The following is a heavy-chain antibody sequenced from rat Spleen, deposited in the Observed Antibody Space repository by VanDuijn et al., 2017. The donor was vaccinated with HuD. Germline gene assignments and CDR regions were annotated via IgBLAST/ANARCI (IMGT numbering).Heavy chain of an antibody. CDR1: GFTFDDYG. Sequence: EVKLVESGGGLVQPGRSLKLSCAASGFTFDDYGMAWVRQAPKNGLEWVASINWGGSSTYYPDNVKGRFTISRDNAKNALYLQMNNLRSEDTAIYYCIKVLGNWFAYGGQGTLVTVSS. D-gene: IGHD5-1*01. J-gene: IGHJ3*01. V-gene: IGHV5-36*01. CDR2: INWGGSST. CDR3: IKVLGNWFAY.